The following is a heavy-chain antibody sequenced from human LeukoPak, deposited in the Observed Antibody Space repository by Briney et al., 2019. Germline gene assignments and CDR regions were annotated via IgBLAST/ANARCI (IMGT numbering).Heavy chain of an antibody. D-gene: IGHD6-25*01. J-gene: IGHJ4*02. CDR1: GGSFSGYY. V-gene: IGHV4-34*01. Sequence: SETLSLTCAVYGGSFSGYYWSWIRQPPGKGLEWIGEINHSGSTNYNPSLKSRVTISVDTSKNQFSPKLSSVTAADTAVYYCARCKAGYSSAGFDYWGQGTLVSVSS. CDR3: ARCKAGYSSAGFDY. CDR2: INHSGST.